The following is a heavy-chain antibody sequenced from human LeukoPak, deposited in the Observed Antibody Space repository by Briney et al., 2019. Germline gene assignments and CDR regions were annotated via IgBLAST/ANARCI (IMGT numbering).Heavy chain of an antibody. CDR1: GGSISSGSYY. CDR2: IYTSGNT. D-gene: IGHD1-20*01. J-gene: IGHJ4*02. Sequence: SETLSLTCTVSGGSISSGSYYWSWIRQPAGKGLEWIGRIYTSGNTNYNPSLKSRVTISVDTSKSQFSLKLSSVTAADTAVYYCARKNNWNYVDYWGQGTLVTVSS. V-gene: IGHV4-61*02. CDR3: ARKNNWNYVDY.